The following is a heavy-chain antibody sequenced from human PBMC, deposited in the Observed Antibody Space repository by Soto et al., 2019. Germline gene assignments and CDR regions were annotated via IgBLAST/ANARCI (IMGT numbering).Heavy chain of an antibody. CDR2: MSYDGSDT. V-gene: IGHV3-30*02. CDR1: GFSFSNNG. J-gene: IGHJ4*02. Sequence: GGSLRLSCVGSGFSFSNNGMHRVRQTPGKGLEWVAFMSYDGSDTFYADSVKGRFTISRDNSKNNLFLHMSNLRAEDTAMYYCTIFRVADSDLDHRGQGPLVTVSS. CDR3: TIFRVADSDLDH. D-gene: IGHD3-3*01.